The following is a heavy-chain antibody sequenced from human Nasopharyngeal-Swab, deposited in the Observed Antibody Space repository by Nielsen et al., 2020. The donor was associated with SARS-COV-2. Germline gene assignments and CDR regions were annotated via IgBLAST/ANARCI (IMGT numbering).Heavy chain of an antibody. CDR3: AREYSGWIPYYYYGMDV. Sequence: GESLKISCAASGFTVSSNYMSWVRQAPGKGLEWVSSISSSSSYIYYADSVKGRFTISRDNAKNSLYLQMNSLRAEDTAVYYCAREYSGWIPYYYYGMDVWGQGTTVTVSS. CDR2: ISSSSSYI. J-gene: IGHJ6*02. CDR1: GFTVSSNY. V-gene: IGHV3-21*01. D-gene: IGHD6-19*01.